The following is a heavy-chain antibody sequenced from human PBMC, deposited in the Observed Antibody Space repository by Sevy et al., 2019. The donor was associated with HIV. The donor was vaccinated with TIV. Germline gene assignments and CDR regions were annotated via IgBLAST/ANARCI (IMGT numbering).Heavy chain of an antibody. V-gene: IGHV3-7*01. D-gene: IGHD5-18*01. Sequence: GGSLRLSCAASGFTFSSYWMSWVRQAPGKGLEWVANIKQDGSEKYYVDSVKGRFTISIDNAKNSLYLQMNSLRAEDTAVYYCARWGVDTAMVFDYYYYGMDVWGQGTTVTVSS. CDR2: IKQDGSEK. J-gene: IGHJ6*02. CDR1: GFTFSSYW. CDR3: ARWGVDTAMVFDYYYYGMDV.